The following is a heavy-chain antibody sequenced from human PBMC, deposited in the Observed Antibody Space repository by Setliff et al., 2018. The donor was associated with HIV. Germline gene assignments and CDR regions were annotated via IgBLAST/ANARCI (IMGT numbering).Heavy chain of an antibody. J-gene: IGHJ3*02. Sequence: PSETLSLTCTVSGDSISTSNSYWGWVRQPPGKGLEWIGSLYYGGTTYYNPSLKRRVTISVDTSKNHFSLKLSSVTAADTAVYYCARHQVIPTVIGAFDIWGQGTAVTVSS. V-gene: IGHV4-39*01. CDR2: LYYGGTT. D-gene: IGHD3-16*02. CDR1: GDSISTSNSY. CDR3: ARHQVIPTVIGAFDI.